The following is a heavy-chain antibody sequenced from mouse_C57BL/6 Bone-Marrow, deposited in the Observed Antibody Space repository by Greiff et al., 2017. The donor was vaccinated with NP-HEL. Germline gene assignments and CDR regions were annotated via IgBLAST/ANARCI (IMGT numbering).Heavy chain of an antibody. CDR1: GYTFTSYW. D-gene: IGHD2-14*01. CDR3: ARVGYRGYYAMDY. Sequence: QVQLQQPGAELVKPGASVKLSCKASGYTFTSYWMHWVKQRPGQGLEWIGMIHPNSGSTKYNEKFKSKATLTVDKSSSTAYMQLSSLTSEDSAVYYCARVGYRGYYAMDYWGQGTSVTVSS. J-gene: IGHJ4*01. CDR2: IHPNSGST. V-gene: IGHV1-64*01.